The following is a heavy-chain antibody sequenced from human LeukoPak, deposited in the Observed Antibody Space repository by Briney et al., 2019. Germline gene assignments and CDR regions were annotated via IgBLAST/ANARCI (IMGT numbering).Heavy chain of an antibody. CDR3: ARGRITIFGVVITFDY. J-gene: IGHJ4*02. Sequence: PGGSLRLSCAASGFNFHDYGMSWVRQAPGKGLEWVSSISSSSSYIYYADSVKGRFTISRDNAKNSLYLQMNSLRAEDTAVYYCARGRITIFGVVITFDYWGQGTLVTVSS. CDR2: ISSSSSYI. D-gene: IGHD3-3*01. V-gene: IGHV3-21*01. CDR1: GFNFHDYG.